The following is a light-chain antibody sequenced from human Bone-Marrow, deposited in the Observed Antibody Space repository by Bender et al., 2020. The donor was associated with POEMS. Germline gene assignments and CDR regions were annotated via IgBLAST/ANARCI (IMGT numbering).Light chain of an antibody. Sequence: SYVLTQPPSVSVAPGQTARTTCGGTNIRSKSVHWYQQKPGRAPVLVVHDDSDRPSGIPERFSGSNSGNTATLTISTVEAGDEADFYCQVWGSSGDHAVFGGGTKLTVL. CDR2: DDS. CDR1: NIRSKS. V-gene: IGLV3-21*02. J-gene: IGLJ2*01. CDR3: QVWGSSGDHAV.